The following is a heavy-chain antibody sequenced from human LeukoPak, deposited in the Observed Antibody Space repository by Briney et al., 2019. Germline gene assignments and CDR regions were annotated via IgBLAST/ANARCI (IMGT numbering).Heavy chain of an antibody. CDR1: GGSISSSNW. Sequence: PSETLSLTCAVSGGSISSSNWWSWVRQPPGKGLEWIGSIYYSGSTYYNPSLKSRVTISVDTSKNQFSLKLSSVTAADTAVYYGALAVAGTFYFVYWGQGTLVTVSS. V-gene: IGHV4-39*01. CDR2: IYYSGST. J-gene: IGHJ4*02. CDR3: ALAVAGTFYFVY. D-gene: IGHD6-13*01.